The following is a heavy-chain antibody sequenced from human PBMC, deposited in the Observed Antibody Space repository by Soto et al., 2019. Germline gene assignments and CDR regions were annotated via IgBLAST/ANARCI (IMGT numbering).Heavy chain of an antibody. CDR2: IIPIFGTA. CDR3: ARGSGRSTFDY. V-gene: IGHV1-69*06. D-gene: IGHD1-26*01. CDR1: GGTFSSYS. Sequence: SVKVSCKASGGTFSSYSISWVRQAPGQGLEWMGRIIPIFGTANYAQKFQGRVTITAVKSTSTAYMELSSLRYEDTAVYYCARGSGRSTFDYWGQGTLVTVSS. J-gene: IGHJ4*02.